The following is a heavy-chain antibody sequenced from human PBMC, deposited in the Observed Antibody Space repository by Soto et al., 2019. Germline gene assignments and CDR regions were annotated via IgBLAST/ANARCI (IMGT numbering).Heavy chain of an antibody. CDR2: IIPAFGTA. CDR1: GGVFRNYA. V-gene: IGHV1-69*01. Sequence: QVQMVQSGAEVKKPGTSVKVCCKASGGVFRNYAIKWVRQAAGQGLEWMGGIIPAFGTAHNPQKFQGGGATTADESTTTAYLEVTSLKTEDTAVYFCAGDRRGSYSFDSWGQGTLVTVAS. D-gene: IGHD1-26*01. J-gene: IGHJ5*01. CDR3: AGDRRGSYSFDS.